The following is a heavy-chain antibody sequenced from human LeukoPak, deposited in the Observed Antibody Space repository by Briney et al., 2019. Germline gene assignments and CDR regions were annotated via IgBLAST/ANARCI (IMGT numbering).Heavy chain of an antibody. CDR1: GYTFTSYG. J-gene: IGHJ4*02. CDR3: ARVRGPDYYDSSGFDY. V-gene: IGHV1-18*01. Sequence: GSVKVSCQASGYTFTSYGISWVRQAPGQGLEWMGWISAYNGNTDYAQKLQGRVTMTTDTSTSTAYMELRSLRSDDTAVYYCARVRGPDYYDSSGFDYWGQGTLVTVSS. D-gene: IGHD3-22*01. CDR2: ISAYNGNT.